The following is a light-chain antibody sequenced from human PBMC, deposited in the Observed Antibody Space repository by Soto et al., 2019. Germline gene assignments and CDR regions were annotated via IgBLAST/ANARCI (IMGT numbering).Light chain of an antibody. CDR3: QQINSYPIT. CDR1: QGINSY. V-gene: IGKV1-9*01. CDR2: AAS. J-gene: IGKJ5*01. Sequence: DIQLTQSPSFLSASVGDRVTITCRASQGINSYLAWYQQKPGKVPKLLIYAASTLQSGVPSRFSGSGSGTEFTLTISSLHPEDFATYYCQQINSYPITFGQGTRLEI.